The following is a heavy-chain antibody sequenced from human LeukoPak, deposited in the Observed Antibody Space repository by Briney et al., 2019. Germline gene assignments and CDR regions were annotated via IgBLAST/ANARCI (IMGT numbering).Heavy chain of an antibody. V-gene: IGHV3-30-3*01. CDR2: ISYDGSNK. CDR3: ARDFFGSSGWFL. J-gene: IGHJ4*02. Sequence: GGSLRLSCAASGCTFSSYAMHWVRQAPGKGLEWVAVISYDGSNKYYADSVKGRFTISRDNSKNTLYLQMNSLRAEDTAVYYCARDFFGSSGWFLWGQGTLVTVSS. CDR1: GCTFSSYA. D-gene: IGHD6-19*01.